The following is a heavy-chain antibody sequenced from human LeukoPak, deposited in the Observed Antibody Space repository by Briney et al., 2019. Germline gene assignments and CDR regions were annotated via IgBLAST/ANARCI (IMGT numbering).Heavy chain of an antibody. V-gene: IGHV4-39*02. D-gene: IGHD2-8*02. CDR2: IYYSGST. CDR1: GGSICSSSDY. J-gene: IGHJ4*02. Sequence: SETLSLTCTVSGGSICSSSDYWDWIRQPPGKGLEWIGTIYYSGSTYYNPSLKSRVTISVDTSKNQFSLKLSSVTAADTAVYYCARDEAGGSVPFDYWGQGTLVTVSS. CDR3: ARDEAGGSVPFDY.